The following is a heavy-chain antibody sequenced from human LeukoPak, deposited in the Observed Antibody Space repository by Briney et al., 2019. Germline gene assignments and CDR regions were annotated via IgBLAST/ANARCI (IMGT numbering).Heavy chain of an antibody. Sequence: SETLSLTCTVSGGSISSYYWSWIRQPPGKGLEWIGYIYYSGSTNYNPSLTGRVTISVDTSKNQFSLKLSSVTAAATAVSYCARQGDYYDSSGYLWGQGTLVTVSS. CDR1: GGSISSYY. J-gene: IGHJ5*02. CDR3: ARQGDYYDSSGYL. D-gene: IGHD3-22*01. V-gene: IGHV4-59*01. CDR2: IYYSGST.